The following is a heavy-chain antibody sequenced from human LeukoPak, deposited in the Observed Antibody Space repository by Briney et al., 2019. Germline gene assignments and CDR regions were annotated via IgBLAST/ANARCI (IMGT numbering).Heavy chain of an antibody. D-gene: IGHD6-13*01. CDR1: DYSISSGYY. CDR3: ARSQGIAAAGTY. CDR2: IYYSGST. V-gene: IGHV4-38-2*01. J-gene: IGHJ4*02. Sequence: SETLSLTCVVSDYSISSGYYWGWIRQPPGKGLEWIGSIYYSGSTYYNPSLKSRVTISVDTSKNQFSLKLSSVTAADTAVYYCARSQGIAAAGTYWGQGTLVTVSS.